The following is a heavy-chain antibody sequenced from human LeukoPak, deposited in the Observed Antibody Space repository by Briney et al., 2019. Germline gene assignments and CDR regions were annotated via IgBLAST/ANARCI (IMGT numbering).Heavy chain of an antibody. J-gene: IGHJ5*02. CDR1: GFTFSCYW. D-gene: IGHD2-15*01. CDR2: IKQDGSEK. Sequence: GGSLRLSCAASGFTFSCYWMSWVPQAPGKGLEWVATIKQDGSEKYYVDSVKGRFTISRDNAKNSLYLQMNSLRAEDTGVYYCARELVVVVAATSFNWFDAWGQATLVTVSS. V-gene: IGHV3-7*01. CDR3: ARELVVVVAATSFNWFDA.